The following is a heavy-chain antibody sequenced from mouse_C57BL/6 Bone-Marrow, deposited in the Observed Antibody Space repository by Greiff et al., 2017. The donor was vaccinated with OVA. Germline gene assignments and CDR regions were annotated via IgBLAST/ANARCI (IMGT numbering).Heavy chain of an antibody. CDR3: ARGWDYFDY. CDR2: IDPSDSYT. Sequence: LQQPGAELVMPGASVKLSCKASGYTFTSYWMHWVKQRPGQGLEWIGEIDPSDSYTNYNHKFKGKSTLTVDKSSSTAYMQISSLTSEDSAVYDCARGWDYFDYWGQGTTLTVSS. J-gene: IGHJ2*01. D-gene: IGHD3-3*01. CDR1: GYTFTSYW. V-gene: IGHV1-69*01.